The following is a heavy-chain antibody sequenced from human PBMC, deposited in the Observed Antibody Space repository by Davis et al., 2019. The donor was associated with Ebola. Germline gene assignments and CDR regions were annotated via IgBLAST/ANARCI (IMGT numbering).Heavy chain of an antibody. V-gene: IGHV4-39*01. CDR1: GGSISSSSYY. CDR2: IYYSGST. J-gene: IGHJ2*01. D-gene: IGHD3-22*01. Sequence: SETLSLTCTVSGGSISSSSYYWGWIRQPPGKGLEWIGSIYYSGSTYYNPSLKSRVTISVDTSTNQFSLKLSSVTAADTAVYYCARQGSSGSFWYFVLWGRGTLVTVSS. CDR3: ARQGSSGSFWYFVL.